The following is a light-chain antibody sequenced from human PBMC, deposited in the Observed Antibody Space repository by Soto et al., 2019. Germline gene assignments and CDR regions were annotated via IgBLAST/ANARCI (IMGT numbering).Light chain of an antibody. CDR3: QQYGSPPLT. CDR2: GAS. J-gene: IGKJ3*01. V-gene: IGKV3-20*01. CDR1: QSVTNNF. Sequence: IVLTQSPGTLSLSPGERATLSCGASQSVTNNFLAWYQQKPGQAPRLLIYGASSRATGVPDRFSGSGSGTDFTLTISRLEPGDFAVYYCQQYGSPPLTFGPGTKVDIK.